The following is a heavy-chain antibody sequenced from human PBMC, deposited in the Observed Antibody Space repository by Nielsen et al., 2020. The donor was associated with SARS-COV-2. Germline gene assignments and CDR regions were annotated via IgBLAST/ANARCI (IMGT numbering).Heavy chain of an antibody. J-gene: IGHJ6*02. D-gene: IGHD3-3*01. CDR3: ARDPDDFWSGFYYGMDV. V-gene: IGHV3-33*01. CDR2: IWYDGSNK. CDR1: GFTFSSYG. Sequence: GESLKISCAASGFTFSSYGMHWVRQAPGKGLEWVAVIWYDGSNKYYADSVKGRFTISRDNSKNTLYLQMNSLRAEDMAVYYCARDPDDFWSGFYYGMDVWGQGTTVTVSS.